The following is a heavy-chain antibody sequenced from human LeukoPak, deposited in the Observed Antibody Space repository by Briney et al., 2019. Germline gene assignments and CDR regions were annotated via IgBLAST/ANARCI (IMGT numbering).Heavy chain of an antibody. Sequence: QSGGSLRPSCEDSGFTFRSYEMNWVRQAPGKGLEWIAYLSSSGSAFSYADSVKGRFTIARDNAKNSVYLEMNSLRADDTAVYYCARSARLMKGVVEVTALDDWGQGTLVTVSS. CDR2: LSSSGSAF. V-gene: IGHV3-48*03. J-gene: IGHJ4*02. CDR1: GFTFRSYE. D-gene: IGHD3-3*01. CDR3: ARSARLMKGVVEVTALDD.